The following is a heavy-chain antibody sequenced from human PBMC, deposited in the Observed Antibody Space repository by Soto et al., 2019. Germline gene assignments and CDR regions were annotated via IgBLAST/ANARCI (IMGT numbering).Heavy chain of an antibody. D-gene: IGHD1-26*01. Sequence: SETLSLTCPVSGGSVSSGSYYWSWIRQPPGKGLEWIGYIYYSGSTKYNPSLKSRVTISVDTSKNQFSLKLSSVTAADTAVYYCARVWKWDGSYYGMDVWGQGTTVTVSS. CDR3: ARVWKWDGSYYGMDV. J-gene: IGHJ6*02. V-gene: IGHV4-61*01. CDR1: GGSVSSGSYY. CDR2: IYYSGST.